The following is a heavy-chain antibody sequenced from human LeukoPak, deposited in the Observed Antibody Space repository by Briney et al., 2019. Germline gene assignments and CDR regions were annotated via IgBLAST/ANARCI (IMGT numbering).Heavy chain of an antibody. CDR3: ARANPEYYDILTGPFDY. CDR2: IWYDGSNK. CDR1: GFTFSSYG. V-gene: IGHV3-33*01. J-gene: IGHJ4*02. Sequence: GGSLRLSCAASGFTFSSYGMHWVRQAPGKGLEWVAVIWYDGSNKYYADSVKGRFTISRDNSKNTLYLQMTSLRAEDTAVYYCARANPEYYDILTGPFDYWGQGTLVTVSS. D-gene: IGHD3-9*01.